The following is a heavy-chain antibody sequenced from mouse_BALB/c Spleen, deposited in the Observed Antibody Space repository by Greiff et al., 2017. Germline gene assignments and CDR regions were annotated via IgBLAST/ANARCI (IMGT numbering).Heavy chain of an antibody. Sequence: EVKLMESGGDLVKPGGSLKLSCAASGFTFSSYGMSWVRQTPDKRLEWVATISSGGSYTYYPDSVKGRFTLSRDNAKNTLYLQMSSLKSEDTAMYYCARHDSWFAYWGQGTLVTVSA. V-gene: IGHV5-6*01. CDR3: ARHDSWFAY. D-gene: IGHD2-13*01. J-gene: IGHJ3*01. CDR2: ISSGGSYT. CDR1: GFTFSSYG.